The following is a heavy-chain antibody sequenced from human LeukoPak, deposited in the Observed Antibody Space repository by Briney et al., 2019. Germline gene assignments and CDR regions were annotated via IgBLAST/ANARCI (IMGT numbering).Heavy chain of an antibody. CDR3: ARGVYDYVWGSYRSSPRVDI. J-gene: IGHJ3*02. CDR2: IYHSGST. CDR1: GGSFSHYY. Sequence: SETLSLTCTVSGGSFSHYYWSWIRQPPRKGLEWIGEIYHSGSTNYNPSLKSRVTISVDKSKNQFSLKLSSVTAADTAVYYCARGVYDYVWGSYRSSPRVDIWGQGTMVTVSS. V-gene: IGHV4-34*01. D-gene: IGHD3-16*02.